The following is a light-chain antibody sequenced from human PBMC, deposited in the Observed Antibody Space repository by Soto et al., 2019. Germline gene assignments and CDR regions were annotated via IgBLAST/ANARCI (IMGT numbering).Light chain of an antibody. CDR3: GADHGSGSNFL. V-gene: IGLV9-49*01. J-gene: IGLJ2*01. CDR2: VGTGGIVG. Sequence: QSVLTQPPSASASLGASVTLTCTLSSGYSNYNVDWYQLRPGQGPRFVMRVGTGGIVGSKGDGIPDRFSVLGSGLNRYLTIKNIQEEDESDYHCGADHGSGSNFLFGGGTKLTVL. CDR1: SGYSNYN.